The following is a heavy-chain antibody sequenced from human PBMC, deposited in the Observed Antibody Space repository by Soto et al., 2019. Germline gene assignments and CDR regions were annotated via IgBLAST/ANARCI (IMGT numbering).Heavy chain of an antibody. V-gene: IGHV4-34*01. D-gene: IGHD3-22*01. J-gene: IGHJ3*02. CDR3: ARTYDGSGPNSGGYSFDI. CDR1: GGSFSGYY. CDR2: INHSGST. Sequence: SETLSLTCAVYGGSFSGYYWSWIRQPPGKGLEWIGEINHSGSTNYNPSLKSRVTISVDTSKNQFSLKLSSVTAADTAVYYCARTYDGSGPNSGGYSFDIWGQGTMVTVSS.